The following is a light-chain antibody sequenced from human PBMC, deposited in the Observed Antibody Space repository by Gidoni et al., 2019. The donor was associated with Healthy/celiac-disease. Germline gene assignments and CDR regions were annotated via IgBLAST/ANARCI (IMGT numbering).Light chain of an antibody. V-gene: IGKV3-15*01. Sequence: EIEMTQSPATLSVSPGERATLSCRASQSLSSNLAWYQQKPGQAPRLLIYGASTRATGIPARFSGSGSGTEFTLTISSLQSEDFAVYYCQQYNNWLTWTFXQXTKVEIK. CDR2: GAS. J-gene: IGKJ1*01. CDR1: QSLSSN. CDR3: QQYNNWLTWT.